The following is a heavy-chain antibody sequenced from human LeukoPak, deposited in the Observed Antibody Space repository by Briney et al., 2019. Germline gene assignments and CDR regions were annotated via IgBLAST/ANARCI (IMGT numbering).Heavy chain of an antibody. CDR1: GFTFSSYA. D-gene: IGHD3-3*01. CDR3: AKDNGFFFDY. Sequence: GGSLRLSCAASGFTFSSYAMSWVRQAPGKGLEWVSGISGSGGSTYYADSVKGRFTISRDNSKNTLYPQMNSLRAEDTAVYYCAKDNGFFFDYWGQGTLVTVSS. J-gene: IGHJ4*02. V-gene: IGHV3-23*01. CDR2: ISGSGGST.